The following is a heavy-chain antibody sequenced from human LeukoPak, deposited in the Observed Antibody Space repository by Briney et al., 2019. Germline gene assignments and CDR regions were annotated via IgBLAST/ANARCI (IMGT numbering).Heavy chain of an antibody. J-gene: IGHJ4*02. CDR2: IKQDGSEK. V-gene: IGHV3-7*03. CDR1: RFTFRSDW. Sequence: PGGSLRLSCAASRFTFRSDWMSWVRQAPGKGLEWVANIKQDGSEKYYVDAVKGRFTISRDNAKNSVYLQLNSLRAEDTAVYYCARDGGPFDSWGQGTLVTVSS. CDR3: ARDGGPFDS. D-gene: IGHD2-15*01.